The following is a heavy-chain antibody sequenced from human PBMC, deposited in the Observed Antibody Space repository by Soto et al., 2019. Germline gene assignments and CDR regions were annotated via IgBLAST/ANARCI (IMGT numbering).Heavy chain of an antibody. CDR2: IIPFFDST. CDR3: TTRDQGRFDH. CDR1: GGTFNTLS. J-gene: IGHJ4*02. D-gene: IGHD2-2*01. Sequence: QVQLVQSGAEGKRPGSSVKVSCKPSGGTFNTLSINWVRQAPGQGLEWVGAIIPFFDSTNYAQKFQDRVTITADKSMDTADMELRSRRSDDTAVYYCTTRDQGRFDHWGQGTPLTVSS. V-gene: IGHV1-69*06.